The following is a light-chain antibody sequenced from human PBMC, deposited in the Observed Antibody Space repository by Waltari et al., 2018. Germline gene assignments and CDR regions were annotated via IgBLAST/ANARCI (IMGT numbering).Light chain of an antibody. CDR3: QQYNNWRT. V-gene: IGKV3-15*01. CDR2: GAS. J-gene: IGKJ2*01. CDR1: QSIARN. Sequence: EVLMTQSPPTLSVSPGERATLSCRASQSIARNLAWYQQKPGQAPRLLIYGASTRATDVPDRFSGSGSVTEFTLTISSLQSEDFAVYYCQQYNNWRTFGQGTKLEIK.